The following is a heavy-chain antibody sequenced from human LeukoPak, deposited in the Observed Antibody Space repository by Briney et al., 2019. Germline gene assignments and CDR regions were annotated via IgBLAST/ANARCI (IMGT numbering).Heavy chain of an antibody. D-gene: IGHD2-2*01. V-gene: IGHV4-4*07. J-gene: IGHJ4*02. CDR1: GGSISSYY. Sequence: SETLSLTCTVSGGSISSYYWSWIRQPAGKGLEWIGSIYHSGSTYYNPSLKSRVTISVDTSKNQFSLKLSSVTAADTAVYYCAKGYCRGNSCYDDRGAFDYWGQGTLVTVSS. CDR2: IYHSGST. CDR3: AKGYCRGNSCYDDRGAFDY.